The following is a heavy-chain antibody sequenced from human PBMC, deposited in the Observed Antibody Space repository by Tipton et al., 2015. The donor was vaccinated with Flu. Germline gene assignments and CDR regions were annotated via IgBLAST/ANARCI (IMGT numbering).Heavy chain of an antibody. CDR3: ARVAHYYDSSGHPDY. V-gene: IGHV1-18*01. CDR1: GYTFTSYG. Sequence: QLVQSGAEVKKPGASVKVSCKASGYTFTSYGISWVRQAPGQGLEWMGWISAYNGNTNYAQKLQGRVTMTTDTSTSTAYMELRSLGSDDTAVYYCARVAHYYDSSGHPDYWGQGTLVTVSS. J-gene: IGHJ4*02. CDR2: ISAYNGNT. D-gene: IGHD3-22*01.